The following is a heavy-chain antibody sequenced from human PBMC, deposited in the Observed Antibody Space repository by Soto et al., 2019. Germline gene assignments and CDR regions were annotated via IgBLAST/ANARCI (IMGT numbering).Heavy chain of an antibody. D-gene: IGHD3-16*02. CDR2: IWYDGSNK. Sequence: QVQLVESGGGVVQPGRSLRLSCAASGFTFSSYGMHWVRQAPGKGLEWVAVIWYDGSNKYYADSVKGRFTISRDNSKTTRYLQMNSLRAEDTAVYYCARSYYDYVWGSYRSGYYYYGMDVWGQGTTVTVSS. CDR3: ARSYYDYVWGSYRSGYYYYGMDV. CDR1: GFTFSSYG. V-gene: IGHV3-33*01. J-gene: IGHJ6*02.